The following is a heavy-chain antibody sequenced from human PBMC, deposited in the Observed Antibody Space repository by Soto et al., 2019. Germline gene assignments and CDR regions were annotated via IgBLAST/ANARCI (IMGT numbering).Heavy chain of an antibody. Sequence: GGSLRLSCAASGFTFSSYGMHWVRRAPGKGLEWVALISYDGSKEYYADSVRGQFTISRDNSKNTLYLQMNFLRVEDTAVYYCARDFTVGATYSGPYYYAMDVWGQGTTVTVSS. V-gene: IGHV3-33*05. D-gene: IGHD1-26*01. CDR1: GFTFSSYG. J-gene: IGHJ6*02. CDR2: ISYDGSKE. CDR3: ARDFTVGATYSGPYYYAMDV.